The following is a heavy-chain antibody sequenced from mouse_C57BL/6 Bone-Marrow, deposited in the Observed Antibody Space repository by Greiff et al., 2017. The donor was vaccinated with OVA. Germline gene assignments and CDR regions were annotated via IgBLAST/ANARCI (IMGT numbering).Heavy chain of an antibody. V-gene: IGHV1-5*01. J-gene: IGHJ2*01. CDR3: TRKGLNTKGMGY. Sequence: EVQVVESGTVLARPGASVKMSCKTSGYTFTSYWMHWVKQRPGQGLEWIGAIYPGNSDTSYNQKFKGKAKLTADTSASTAYMELSSLTNEDSAVYYCTRKGLNTKGMGYWGQGTTLTVSS. CDR1: GYTFTSYW. D-gene: IGHD1-3*01. CDR2: IYPGNSDT.